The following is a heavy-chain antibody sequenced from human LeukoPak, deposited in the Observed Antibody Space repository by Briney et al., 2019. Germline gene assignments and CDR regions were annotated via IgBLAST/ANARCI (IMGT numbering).Heavy chain of an antibody. CDR1: GYTFTGYY. Sequence: ASVKVSCKASGYTFTGYYMHWVRQAPGQGLEWMGWINPNSGGTNYAQKFQGRVTMTRDTSISTAYMELGRLRSDDTAVYYCARGRPYYDFWSGYPLDYWGQGTLVTVSS. CDR2: INPNSGGT. J-gene: IGHJ4*02. V-gene: IGHV1-2*02. CDR3: ARGRPYYDFWSGYPLDY. D-gene: IGHD3-3*01.